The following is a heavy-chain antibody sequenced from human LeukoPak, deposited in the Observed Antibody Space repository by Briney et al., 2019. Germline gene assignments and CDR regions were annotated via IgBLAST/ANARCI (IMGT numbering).Heavy chain of an antibody. CDR1: GFTFSSYS. CDR2: ISSSSSYI. V-gene: IGHV3-21*01. Sequence: GGSLRLSCAASGFTFSSYSMNWVRQAPGKGLEWVSSISSSSSYIYYADSVKGRFTISRDNAKNSLYLQMNSLRAEDTAVYYCARDWNCDYYYYCMDVWGKGTTVTVSS. D-gene: IGHD1-7*01. CDR3: ARDWNCDYYYYCMDV. J-gene: IGHJ6*03.